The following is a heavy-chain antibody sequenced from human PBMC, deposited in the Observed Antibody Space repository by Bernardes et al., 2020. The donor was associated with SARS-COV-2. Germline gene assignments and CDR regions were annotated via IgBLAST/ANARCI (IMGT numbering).Heavy chain of an antibody. J-gene: IGHJ6*02. V-gene: IGHV1-2*04. D-gene: IGHD4-17*01. CDR1: GYTFTGYY. CDR2: INPNSGGT. Sequence: ASVKVSCKASGYTFTGYYMHWVRQAPGQGLEWMGWINPNSGGTNYAQKFQGWVTMTRDTSISTAYMELSRLRSDDTAVYYCAREEKTTVTTNGMDVWGQGTTVTVSS. CDR3: AREEKTTVTTNGMDV.